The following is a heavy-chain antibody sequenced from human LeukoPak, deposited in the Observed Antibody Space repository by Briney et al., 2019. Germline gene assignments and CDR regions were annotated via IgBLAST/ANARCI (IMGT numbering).Heavy chain of an antibody. V-gene: IGHV1-69*05. CDR1: GGTFSSYA. CDR2: IIPIFGTA. Sequence: ASVKVSCKASGGTFSSYAISWVRQAPGQGLEWMGGIIPIFGTANYAQKFQGRVTITTDESTSTAYMELSSLRSEDTAVYYCARVPYLGPEQLGDYWGQGTLVTVSS. J-gene: IGHJ4*02. D-gene: IGHD1-1*01. CDR3: ARVPYLGPEQLGDY.